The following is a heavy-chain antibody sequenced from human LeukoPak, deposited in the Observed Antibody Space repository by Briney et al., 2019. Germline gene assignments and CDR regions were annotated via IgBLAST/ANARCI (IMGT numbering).Heavy chain of an antibody. D-gene: IGHD3/OR15-3a*01. V-gene: IGHV1-2*02. CDR2: INPNSGDT. CDR3: ARGYVWIEMGLGY. CDR1: GYTFTGYS. Sequence: GASVKVSCKASGYTFTGYSIYWVRQAPGQGLEWMGGINPNSGDTNFAQKFQGRVTMTRDTSISTAYMELSGLRSDDTAIYHCARGYVWIEMGLGYWGQGTLVTVSS. J-gene: IGHJ4*02.